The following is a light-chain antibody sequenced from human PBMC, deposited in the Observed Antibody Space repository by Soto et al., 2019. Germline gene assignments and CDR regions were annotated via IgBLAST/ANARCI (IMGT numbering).Light chain of an antibody. J-gene: IGLJ2*01. Sequence: QSALTQPASVSGSPGQSITFSCTGTSSDVGGYNFVSWYQHHPGKAPKLIIYEVSNRPSGVSNRFSASKSGNMASLTISGLQAEDEADYYCSSYTNSSTLVGFGGGTKLTVL. V-gene: IGLV2-14*01. CDR3: SSYTNSSTLVG. CDR1: SSDVGGYNF. CDR2: EVS.